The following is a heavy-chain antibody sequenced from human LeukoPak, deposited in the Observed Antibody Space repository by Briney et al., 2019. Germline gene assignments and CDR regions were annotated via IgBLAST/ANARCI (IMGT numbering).Heavy chain of an antibody. V-gene: IGHV3-30*02. J-gene: IGHJ4*02. CDR1: GFTFSSYG. Sequence: GSLRLSCAASGFTFSSYGMHWVRQAPGKGLEWVAFIRYDGSNKYYADSVKGRFTISRDNSKNTLYLQMNSLRAEDTAVYYCARAKKGDYVWGSYRYPPDYWGQGTLVTVSS. D-gene: IGHD3-16*02. CDR3: ARAKKGDYVWGSYRYPPDY. CDR2: IRYDGSNK.